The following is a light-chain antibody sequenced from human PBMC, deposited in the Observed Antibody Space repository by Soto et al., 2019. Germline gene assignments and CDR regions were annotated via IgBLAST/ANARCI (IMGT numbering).Light chain of an antibody. Sequence: IVITQSPATLSVSPGERATLSCRASQSITRNLAWYQQSPGQAPRLLIYGASTRATGIPARFSGSGSGTDFTLTISRLEPEDFAVYYCQQYNNRPRTFGQGTKVDI. V-gene: IGKV3-15*01. CDR2: GAS. J-gene: IGKJ1*01. CDR1: QSITRN. CDR3: QQYNNRPRT.